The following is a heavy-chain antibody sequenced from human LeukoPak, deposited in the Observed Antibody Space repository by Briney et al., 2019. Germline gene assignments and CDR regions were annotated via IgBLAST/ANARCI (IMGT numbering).Heavy chain of an antibody. J-gene: IGHJ4*02. D-gene: IGHD3-22*01. CDR2: INQDGSVK. Sequence: GGSLRLSCAASGFTFSSYWMTWVRQAPGKGLEWVANINQDGSVKYYVYSVKGRFTISRDNAKNSLYLQMNSLRAEDTALYYCAKDGLYYDGSEHVYYFDSWGQGTLVTVSS. CDR1: GFTFSSYW. CDR3: AKDGLYYDGSEHVYYFDS. V-gene: IGHV3-7*03.